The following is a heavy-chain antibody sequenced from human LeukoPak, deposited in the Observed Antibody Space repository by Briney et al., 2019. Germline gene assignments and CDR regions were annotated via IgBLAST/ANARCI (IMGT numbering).Heavy chain of an antibody. CDR1: GGSISSYY. Sequence: SETLTLTCTVSGGSISSYYWSWIRQPAGKGLEWIGRIYTSGSTNYNPSLKSRVTMSVDTSKNQFSLKLSSVTAADTAVYYCARVRNGRVSYYYYYYMDVWGKGTTVTVSS. CDR2: IYTSGST. J-gene: IGHJ6*03. D-gene: IGHD6-6*01. CDR3: ARVRNGRVSYYYYYYMDV. V-gene: IGHV4-4*07.